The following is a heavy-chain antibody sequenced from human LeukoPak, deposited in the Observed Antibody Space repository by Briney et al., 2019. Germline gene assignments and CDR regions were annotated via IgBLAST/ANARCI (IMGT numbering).Heavy chain of an antibody. CDR3: ARHLTVPAADSYYYYYYMDV. CDR1: GYSFTSYW. CDR2: IYPGDSDT. V-gene: IGHV5-51*01. J-gene: IGHJ6*03. Sequence: GESPKISCKGSGYSFTSYWIGWVRQMPGKGLEWMGIIYPGDSDTRYSPSFQGQVTISADKSISTAYLQWSSLKASDTAMYYCARHLTVPAADSYYYYYYMDVWGKGTTVTVSS. D-gene: IGHD2-2*01.